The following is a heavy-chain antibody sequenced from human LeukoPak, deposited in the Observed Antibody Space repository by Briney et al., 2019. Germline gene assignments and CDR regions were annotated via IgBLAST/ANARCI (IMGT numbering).Heavy chain of an antibody. CDR1: GFTFSSYS. Sequence: PGGSLRLSCAASGFTFSSYSMNWVRQGPGKGREWVSYISSSSTTIYYADSVKGRFTISRDNAKNSVYLQMNSLRAEDTAVYHCAAGGDYYYHMDVWGKGTTVTVSS. J-gene: IGHJ6*03. CDR2: ISSSSTTI. D-gene: IGHD3-10*01. V-gene: IGHV3-48*04. CDR3: AAGGDYYYHMDV.